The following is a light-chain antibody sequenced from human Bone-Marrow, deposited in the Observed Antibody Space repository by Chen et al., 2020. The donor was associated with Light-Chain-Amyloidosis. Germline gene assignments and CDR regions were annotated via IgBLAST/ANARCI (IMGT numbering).Light chain of an antibody. V-gene: IGKV1-39*01. J-gene: IGKJ4*01. CDR2: TAS. Sequence: DIQMTQSPSSLSTSVGDRVTITCRASQSITKFLNWYQKQPGKGPKLLIYTASSLQSGVPARVSGSGTGTDFSRTISSVQPEDLATYYCQQSYSTPAFGGGTKLEIK. CDR1: QSITKF. CDR3: QQSYSTPA.